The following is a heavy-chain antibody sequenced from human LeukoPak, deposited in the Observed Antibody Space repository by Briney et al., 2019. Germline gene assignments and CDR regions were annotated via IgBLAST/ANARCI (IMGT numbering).Heavy chain of an antibody. D-gene: IGHD3-3*01. V-gene: IGHV3-23*01. Sequence: GGSLRLSCAASGFIFSTYAMSWVRQAPGKGLEWVSGISGSGGTTYYADSAKGRFTISRDNSKNTLYLQMNSLRAEDTAVYYCAKDQMAIFGVGPNTNWFDPWGQGTLVTVSS. J-gene: IGHJ5*02. CDR3: AKDQMAIFGVGPNTNWFDP. CDR1: GFIFSTYA. CDR2: ISGSGGTT.